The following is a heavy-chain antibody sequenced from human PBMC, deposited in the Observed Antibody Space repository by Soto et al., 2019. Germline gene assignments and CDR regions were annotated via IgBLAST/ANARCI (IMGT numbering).Heavy chain of an antibody. CDR3: ATDRGATILRRDY. D-gene: IGHD1-26*01. Sequence: GGSLRLSXAASGFTFSDYYMSWIRQAPGKGLEWVSYISSSGSTIYYADSVKGRFTISRDNAKNSLYLQMNSLRAEDTAVYYCATDRGATILRRDYWGQGTLVTVSS. V-gene: IGHV3-11*01. CDR2: ISSSGSTI. CDR1: GFTFSDYY. J-gene: IGHJ4*02.